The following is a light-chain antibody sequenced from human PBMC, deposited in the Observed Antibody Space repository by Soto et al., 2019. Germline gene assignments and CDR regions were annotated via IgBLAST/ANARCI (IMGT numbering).Light chain of an antibody. Sequence: DIQMTQSPTTLSASVGDRVTITCRASQNIDNWLAWYQQKPGEGPKILVYDASTLQSGVPSRFSGSGSGTKFTLTITILQPDDFATYYCQQYDSFPLAFGVGTKVEIK. V-gene: IGKV1-5*03. J-gene: IGKJ4*01. CDR2: DAS. CDR1: QNIDNW. CDR3: QQYDSFPLA.